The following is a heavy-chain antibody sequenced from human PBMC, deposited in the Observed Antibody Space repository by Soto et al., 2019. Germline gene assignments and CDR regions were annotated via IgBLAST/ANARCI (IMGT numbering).Heavy chain of an antibody. CDR1: RFTFSDYS. CDR2: ISGGGETI. Sequence: EVQLVESGGDLVQPGGSLRLSCAASRFTFSDYSMNWVRQAPGKGLEWVSYISGGGETIYYADSVRGRFTISRDNAKNSLFLPMNSLREEDTAVYYCARESPSSQWLPTRYFDYWGQGTLVTVSS. V-gene: IGHV3-48*02. J-gene: IGHJ4*02. D-gene: IGHD6-19*01. CDR3: ARESPSSQWLPTRYFDY.